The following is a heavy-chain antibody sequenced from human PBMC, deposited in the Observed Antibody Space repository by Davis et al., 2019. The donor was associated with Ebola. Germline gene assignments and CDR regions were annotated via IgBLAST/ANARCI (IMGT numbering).Heavy chain of an antibody. CDR1: GGSFSGYY. Sequence: TPSLTRAVYGGSFSGYYWSWIRQPPGKGLEWIGYIYYSGSTNYNPSLKSRVTISVDTSKNQFSLKLSSVTAADTAVYYCARLYWGGDYWGQGTLVTVSS. J-gene: IGHJ4*02. CDR2: IYYSGST. D-gene: IGHD7-27*01. V-gene: IGHV4-59*12. CDR3: ARLYWGGDY.